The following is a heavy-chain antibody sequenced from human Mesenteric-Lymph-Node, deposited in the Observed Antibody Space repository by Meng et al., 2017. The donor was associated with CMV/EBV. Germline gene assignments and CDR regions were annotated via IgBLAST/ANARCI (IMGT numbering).Heavy chain of an antibody. CDR2: ISYDENSK. V-gene: IGHV3-30-3*01. Sequence: GGSLRLSCAASEFTFSAYAMHWVRQAPGKGLEWVAVISYDENSKYYTDSVKGRFTISRDISKSTLYLQMNRLTVDDTAVYYCARDSYDFWSGYLGSWFDPWGQGTLVTVSS. J-gene: IGHJ5*02. CDR1: EFTFSAYA. D-gene: IGHD3-3*01. CDR3: ARDSYDFWSGYLGSWFDP.